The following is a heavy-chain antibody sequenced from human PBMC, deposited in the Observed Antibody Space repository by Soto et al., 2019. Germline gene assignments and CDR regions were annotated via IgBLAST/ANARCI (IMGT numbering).Heavy chain of an antibody. D-gene: IGHD2-21*02. CDR1: GGSFSGYY. CDR2: INHSGST. J-gene: IGHJ4*02. CDR3: ARGDPRLLSYDY. V-gene: IGHV4-34*01. Sequence: TLSVTGAVYGGSFSGYYWSWIRQPPGKGLEWIGEINHSGSTNYNPSLKSRVTISVDTSKNQFSLKLSSVTAADTAVYYCARGDPRLLSYDYWGQGTLVTVSS.